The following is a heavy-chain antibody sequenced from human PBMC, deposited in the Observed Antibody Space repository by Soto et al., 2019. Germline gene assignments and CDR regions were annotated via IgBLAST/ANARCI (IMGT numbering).Heavy chain of an antibody. Sequence: QVQLVESGGGVVQPGRSLRLSCAASGFTFSSYGMHWFRQAPGKGLEWVAVIWYDGNIKYYADSVKGRFTISRDNSKNTLFLQMNSLRAEDTAVYYCARVSEGGSSYGGLDYWGQGTLVTVSS. CDR2: IWYDGNIK. CDR3: ARVSEGGSSYGGLDY. J-gene: IGHJ4*02. V-gene: IGHV3-33*01. CDR1: GFTFSSYG. D-gene: IGHD1-26*01.